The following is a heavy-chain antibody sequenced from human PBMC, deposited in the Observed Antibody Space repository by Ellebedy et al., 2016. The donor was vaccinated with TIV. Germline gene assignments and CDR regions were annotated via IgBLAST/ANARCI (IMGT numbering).Heavy chain of an antibody. CDR2: FYYSGDT. J-gene: IGHJ5*01. CDR3: ARNPPTYNWVDS. Sequence: PSETLSLTCTVSGGSLSRSSYYWGWFRQPPGKGLEWIGNFYYSGDTDYNPSLKSRVTISVDTSKNQFSLKVRSVTAADTAVYYCARNPPTYNWVDSWGQGTLVTVSS. V-gene: IGHV4-39*01. CDR1: GGSLSRSSYY.